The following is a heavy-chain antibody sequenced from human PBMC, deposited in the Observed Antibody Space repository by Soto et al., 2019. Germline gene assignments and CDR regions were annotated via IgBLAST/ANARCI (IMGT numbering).Heavy chain of an antibody. D-gene: IGHD6-13*01. Sequence: QVQLQESGPGLVKPSETLSLTCTDSGGSMSGYYWSWIRQSAGKGLEWIGRVYTSETTYSNPSLKSRVTMSRDTSKNQFSLTLYSLTAADTGVYYCAGNIAAAGRRYYGMDVWGQGTTVTVSS. CDR3: AGNIAAAGRRYYGMDV. V-gene: IGHV4-4*07. CDR1: GGSMSGYY. CDR2: VYTSETT. J-gene: IGHJ6*02.